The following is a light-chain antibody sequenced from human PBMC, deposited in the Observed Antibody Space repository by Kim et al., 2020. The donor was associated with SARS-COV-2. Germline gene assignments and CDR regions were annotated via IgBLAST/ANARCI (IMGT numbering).Light chain of an antibody. V-gene: IGKV3-20*01. Sequence: LAPEERATLACRASQSVSSALAWYQQKPGQAPRLLIHGASSRTTGIPYRFSGSGSGTDFTLTISRLEPEDFAVYYCQQYGNSPSTFGQGTRLEIK. J-gene: IGKJ5*01. CDR3: QQYGNSPST. CDR1: QSVSSA. CDR2: GAS.